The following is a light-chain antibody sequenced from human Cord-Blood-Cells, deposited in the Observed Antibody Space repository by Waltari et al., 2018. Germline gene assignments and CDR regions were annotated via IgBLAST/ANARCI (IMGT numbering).Light chain of an antibody. J-gene: IGKJ4*01. CDR2: AAS. Sequence: DSKITQSPFFVSASVRERLTLTCRASQSISSYFNWYQQKPGKAPKLLIYAASSLQSGVPSRFSGSGSGTDFTLTISSLQPEDFATYYCQQSYSLTFGGGTKVEIK. CDR1: QSISSY. V-gene: IGKV1-39*01. CDR3: QQSYSLT.